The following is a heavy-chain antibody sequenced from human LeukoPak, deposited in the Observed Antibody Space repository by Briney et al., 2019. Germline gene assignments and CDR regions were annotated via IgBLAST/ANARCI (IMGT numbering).Heavy chain of an antibody. CDR3: ASLKAYYYDSSGYYYFDY. CDR2: IFYSGST. D-gene: IGHD3-22*01. Sequence: SETQALTCTVSGGSISSYYWSWIRQPPGKGLGWIGYIFYSGSTNYNPSLKSRVTMSVDTSKNQFSLKLSSVTAADAAVYYCASLKAYYYDSSGYYYFDYWGQGTLVTVSS. V-gene: IGHV4-59*01. CDR1: GGSISSYY. J-gene: IGHJ4*02.